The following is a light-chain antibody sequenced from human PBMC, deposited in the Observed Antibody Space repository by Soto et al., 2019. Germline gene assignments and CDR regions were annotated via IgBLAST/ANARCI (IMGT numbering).Light chain of an antibody. Sequence: EIVLTQSPAILSVSPGERVTLSCGATQTVSTNLAWYQQKPGQAPMLLIYGASTRATGIPARFSGSGSGTEFTLTISSLQSEDSAVYFCQQYDNWPPGTFGQGTKVDIK. J-gene: IGKJ1*01. CDR3: QQYDNWPPGT. CDR2: GAS. CDR1: QTVSTN. V-gene: IGKV3-15*01.